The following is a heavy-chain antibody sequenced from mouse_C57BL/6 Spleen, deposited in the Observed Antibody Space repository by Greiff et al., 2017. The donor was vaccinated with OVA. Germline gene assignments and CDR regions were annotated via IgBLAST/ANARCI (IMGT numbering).Heavy chain of an antibody. CDR1: GYAFSSSW. CDR3: ARGDGGYHFDY. J-gene: IGHJ2*01. D-gene: IGHD2-3*01. Sequence: QVQLKQSGPELVKPGASVKLSCKASGYAFSSSWMHWVKQRPGKGLEWIGRIYPGDGDTNYNGKFKGKATLTADKSSSTAYMQLSSLTSEDSAVYFCARGDGGYHFDYWGQGTTLTVSS. CDR2: IYPGDGDT. V-gene: IGHV1-82*01.